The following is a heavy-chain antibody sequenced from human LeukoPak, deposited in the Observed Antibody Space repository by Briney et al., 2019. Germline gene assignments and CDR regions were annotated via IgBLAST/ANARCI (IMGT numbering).Heavy chain of an antibody. V-gene: IGHV1-69*04. CDR1: GGTFSSYA. D-gene: IGHD3-22*01. J-gene: IGHJ5*02. Sequence: ASVKVSCKASGGTFSSYAISWVRQAPGQGLEWMGRIIPILGIANYAQKFQGRVTITADKSTSTAYMELSSLRSEDTAVYYCAGYYYDSSGYYNWFDPWGQGTLVTASS. CDR2: IIPILGIA. CDR3: AGYYYDSSGYYNWFDP.